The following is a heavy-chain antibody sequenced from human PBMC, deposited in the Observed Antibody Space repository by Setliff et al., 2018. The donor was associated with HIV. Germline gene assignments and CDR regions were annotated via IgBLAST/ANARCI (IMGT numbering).Heavy chain of an antibody. D-gene: IGHD6-13*01. V-gene: IGHV1-46*01. Sequence: ASVKVSCKASGYTLTSYYMHWVRQAPGQGLEWMGIINPGGGSTSYAQKFQGRVTMTSDTSTSTVCMELSRPKSEDTAVYYFARAYSSRWDFDYWGQGTLVTVSS. CDR3: ARAYSSRWDFDY. CDR2: INPGGGST. J-gene: IGHJ4*02. CDR1: GYTLTSYY.